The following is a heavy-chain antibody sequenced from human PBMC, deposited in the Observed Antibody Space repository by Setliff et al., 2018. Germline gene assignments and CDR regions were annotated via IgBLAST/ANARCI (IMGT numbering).Heavy chain of an antibody. CDR1: GGTFSSYD. CDR3: ARDIVVVPAAILLSFPGQSGWFDP. Sequence: ASVKVSCKASGGTFSSYDISWVRQAPGQGLEWMGWINTNTGNPMYAQGFTGRFVFSLDTSVSTAYLQISSLKAEDTAVYYCARDIVVVPAAILLSFPGQSGWFDPWGQGTLVTVSS. J-gene: IGHJ5*02. D-gene: IGHD2-2*02. V-gene: IGHV7-4-1*02. CDR2: INTNTGNP.